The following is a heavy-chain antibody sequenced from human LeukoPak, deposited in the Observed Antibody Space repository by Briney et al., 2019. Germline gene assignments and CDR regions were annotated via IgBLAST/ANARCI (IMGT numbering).Heavy chain of an antibody. J-gene: IGHJ4*02. CDR3: ARDPGAYSRSPIDS. Sequence: GGSLRLSCAASGFTFSSYAMHWVRQAPGKGLEWVSSISSSGGYTYYADSVKGRFTISRDNAKNSLYLQMNSLKAEDTAVYYCARDPGAYSRSPIDSWGQGTLVTVSS. CDR1: GFTFSSYA. D-gene: IGHD6-6*01. CDR2: ISSSGGYT. V-gene: IGHV3-21*01.